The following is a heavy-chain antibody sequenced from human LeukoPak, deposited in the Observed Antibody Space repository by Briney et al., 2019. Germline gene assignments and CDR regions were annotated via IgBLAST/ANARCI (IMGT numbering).Heavy chain of an antibody. Sequence: PSETLSLTCTVSGGSISSSSSYWGWIRQPPGKGLEWIGRIYYSGSTYYNPSLKSRVTVSVDTSKNQFSLKLSSVTAADTAVYYCARLRFLEWLSPLNWFDPWGQGTLVTVSS. CDR3: ARLRFLEWLSPLNWFDP. CDR2: IYYSGST. D-gene: IGHD3-3*01. V-gene: IGHV4-39*01. CDR1: GGSISSSSSY. J-gene: IGHJ5*02.